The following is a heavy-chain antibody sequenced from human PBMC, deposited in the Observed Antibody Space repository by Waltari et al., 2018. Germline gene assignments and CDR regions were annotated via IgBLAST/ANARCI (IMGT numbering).Heavy chain of an antibody. Sequence: EVQLLESGGGLVQPGGSLRLSCAASGFTLRSYAITWVRQAPGKGLEWVSVISGRGTSTYYADSVKGRFTISRDNSKNTLYLQMNSLRVEDTAVYYCAKDWPLYASGGYYYYYGMDVWGQGTTVTVSS. CDR1: GFTLRSYA. CDR2: ISGRGTST. J-gene: IGHJ6*02. CDR3: AKDWPLYASGGYYYYYGMDV. D-gene: IGHD3-10*01. V-gene: IGHV3-23*01.